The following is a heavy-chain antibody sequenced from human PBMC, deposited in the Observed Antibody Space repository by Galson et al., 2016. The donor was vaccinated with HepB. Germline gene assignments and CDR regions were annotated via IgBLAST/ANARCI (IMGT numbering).Heavy chain of an antibody. D-gene: IGHD4-11*01. CDR3: AREAAPGDDYSLAY. CDR2: ISPNSGGT. V-gene: IGHV1-2*02. J-gene: IGHJ4*02. Sequence: SVKVSCKASKYTFTVYYIHWVRQAPGQGLEWMGWISPNSGGTNYAQKFQGRVTMTRDTSITTAYMELSSLRSDATAVYYCAREAAPGDDYSLAYWGQGTLVTVSS. CDR1: KYTFTVYY.